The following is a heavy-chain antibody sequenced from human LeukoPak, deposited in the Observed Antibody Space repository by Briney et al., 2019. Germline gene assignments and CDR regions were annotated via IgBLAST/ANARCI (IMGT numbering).Heavy chain of an antibody. J-gene: IGHJ6*03. CDR1: GYTFTSYG. Sequence: ASVKVSCKASGYTFTSYGISWVRQAPGQGLEWMGWISAYNGNTNYAQKLQGRVTITRNTSISTAYMELSSLRSEDTAVYYCARTTTVTSYYYYYMDVWGKGTTVTVSS. V-gene: IGHV1-18*01. D-gene: IGHD4-17*01. CDR2: ISAYNGNT. CDR3: ARTTTVTSYYYYYMDV.